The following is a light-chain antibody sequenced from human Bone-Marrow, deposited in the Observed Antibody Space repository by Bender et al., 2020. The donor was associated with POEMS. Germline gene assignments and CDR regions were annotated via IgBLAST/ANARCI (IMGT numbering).Light chain of an antibody. Sequence: QSALTQPRSVSESPGQSVTMSCTGTSSDVGGYNYVSWYQQHPDKAPKLMIYDVTKRPSGVPDRFSGSKSGTSASLAITGLQAEDEADYYCQSYDSSLSGYVFGTGTKVTVL. J-gene: IGLJ1*01. CDR1: SSDVGGYNY. CDR2: DVT. V-gene: IGLV2-11*01. CDR3: QSYDSSLSGYV.